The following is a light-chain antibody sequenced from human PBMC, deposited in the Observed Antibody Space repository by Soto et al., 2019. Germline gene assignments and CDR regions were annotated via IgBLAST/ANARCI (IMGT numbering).Light chain of an antibody. V-gene: IGKV1-27*01. Sequence: DIQMTQSPSSLSESVGDTVTITCRASQGISNYLAWYQQKPGQVPNLLIYAASTLQSGVPSRFSGSGPETDFTRTISILRPEDVAHYYCQKYNNSPRTLGQGTKLEI. CDR2: AAS. CDR3: QKYNNSPRT. CDR1: QGISNY. J-gene: IGKJ1*01.